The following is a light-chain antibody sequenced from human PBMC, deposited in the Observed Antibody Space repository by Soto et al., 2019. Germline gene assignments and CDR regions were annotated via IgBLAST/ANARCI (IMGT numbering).Light chain of an antibody. J-gene: IGLJ1*01. CDR3: GAWESSLNPYV. CDR1: SFNIGNNY. Sequence: QSVLTQPPSVSAAPGQKVIISCSGSSFNIGNNYVSWYQQLPGTAPKLLIYDNNKRPSGIPDRFSGSKSGTSATLAITGLQTADEANYYCGAWESSLNPYVFGTGTKVTVL. CDR2: DNN. V-gene: IGLV1-51*01.